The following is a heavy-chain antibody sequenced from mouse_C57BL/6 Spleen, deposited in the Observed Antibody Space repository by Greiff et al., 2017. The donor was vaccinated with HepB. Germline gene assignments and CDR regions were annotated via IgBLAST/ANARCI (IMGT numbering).Heavy chain of an antibody. J-gene: IGHJ2*01. Sequence: VQLQQSGPELVKPGASVKISCKASGYTFTDYYMNWVKQSHGKSLEWIGDINPNNGGTSYNQKFKGKATLTVDKSSSTAYMELRSLTSEDSAVYYCARDGYYGGVDYWGQGTTLTVSS. CDR1: GYTFTDYY. CDR3: ARDGYYGGVDY. CDR2: INPNNGGT. D-gene: IGHD2-3*01. V-gene: IGHV1-26*01.